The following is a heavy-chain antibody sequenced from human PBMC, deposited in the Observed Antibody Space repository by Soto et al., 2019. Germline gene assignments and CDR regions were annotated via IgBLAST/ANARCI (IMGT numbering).Heavy chain of an antibody. V-gene: IGHV1-18*04. CDR1: GYTFTSYG. J-gene: IGHJ4*02. D-gene: IGHD2-21*02. CDR2: INTDSGNP. CDR3: ARKKCIGDCYYFDY. Sequence: VASVKVSCKASGYTFTSYGISWVRQAPGQGLEWMGWINTDSGNPNYAQKFQGRVTLTRDTSTGTVYMEMRSLTSDDTAVYFCARKKCIGDCYYFDYWGQGTPVTVAS.